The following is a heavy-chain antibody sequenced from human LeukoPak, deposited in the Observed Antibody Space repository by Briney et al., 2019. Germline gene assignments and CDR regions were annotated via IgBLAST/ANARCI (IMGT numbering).Heavy chain of an antibody. Sequence: KASETLSLTCAVYGGSFSGYYWSWIRQPPGKGLEWIGEINHSGSTNCNPSLKSRVTISVDTSKNQFSLKLSSVTAADTAVYYCARGGRIRYCSSTSCLKKGDYFDYWGQGTLVTVSS. V-gene: IGHV4-34*01. CDR3: ARGGRIRYCSSTSCLKKGDYFDY. D-gene: IGHD2-2*01. J-gene: IGHJ4*02. CDR1: GGSFSGYY. CDR2: INHSGST.